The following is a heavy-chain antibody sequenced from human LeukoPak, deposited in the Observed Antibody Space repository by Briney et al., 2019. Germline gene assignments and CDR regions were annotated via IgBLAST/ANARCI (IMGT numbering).Heavy chain of an antibody. CDR3: AKDRLITSGWDPFDY. D-gene: IGHD6-19*01. J-gene: IGHJ4*02. Sequence: PGGSLRLSCAASGFTFSSYAMSWVRQATGKGLEWVSAFSGTGVSTYYADSVKGRFTISRDNSKNTLYLQMSSLRAEDTAVYYCAKDRLITSGWDPFDYWGQGTLVTVSS. CDR1: GFTFSSYA. CDR2: FSGTGVST. V-gene: IGHV3-23*01.